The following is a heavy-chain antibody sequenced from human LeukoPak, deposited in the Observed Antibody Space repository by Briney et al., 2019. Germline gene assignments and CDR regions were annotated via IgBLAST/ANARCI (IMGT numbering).Heavy chain of an antibody. J-gene: IGHJ3*02. V-gene: IGHV3-7*03. CDR1: GFTFTTYW. CDR3: TTYYYDSSGYYLPPDAFDI. Sequence: PGGSLRLSCAASGFTFTTYWMTWVRQAPGKGLEWVANIKQDGSETYYVDSVKGRFTISRDNAKNSLYLQMNSLRAEDTAVYYCTTYYYDSSGYYLPPDAFDIWGQGTMVTVSS. D-gene: IGHD3-22*01. CDR2: IKQDGSET.